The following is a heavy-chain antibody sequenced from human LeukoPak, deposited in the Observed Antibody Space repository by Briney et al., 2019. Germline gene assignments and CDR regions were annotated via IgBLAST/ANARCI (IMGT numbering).Heavy chain of an antibody. J-gene: IGHJ4*02. CDR1: GFTFSSYA. V-gene: IGHV3-30*14. CDR3: ARAPNYYDSSGYYDY. CDR2: ISYDGSNK. D-gene: IGHD3-22*01. Sequence: GGSLRLSCAASGFTFSSYAMHWVRQAPGKGLEWVAVISYDGSNKYYADSVKGRFTISGDNSKNTLYLQMNSLRAEDTAVYYCARAPNYYDSSGYYDYWGQGTLVTVSS.